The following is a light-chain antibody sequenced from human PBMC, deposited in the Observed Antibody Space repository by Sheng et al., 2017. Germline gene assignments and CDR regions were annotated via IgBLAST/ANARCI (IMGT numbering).Light chain of an antibody. Sequence: QSALTQPPSASGSPGQSVTISCTGTSSDVGDYNYVSWYQQHPGKAPKLMIYEVTKRPSGVPDRFSGSKSGTTASLTISGLQSEDEADYYCCSYVGNSLVTFGGGTKVTVL. V-gene: IGLV2-8*01. CDR3: CSYVGNSLVT. J-gene: IGLJ2*01. CDR1: SSDVGDYNY. CDR2: EVT.